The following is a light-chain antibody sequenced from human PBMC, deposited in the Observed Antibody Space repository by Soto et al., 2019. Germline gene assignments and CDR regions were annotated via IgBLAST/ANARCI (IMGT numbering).Light chain of an antibody. J-gene: IGKJ4*01. Sequence: IQMTQSPSSLAASVGDGVTITCRANRTISNFLNWYQQKPGEAPKLLIFAASTLQSGVPSRFSGSETGADFTLTISSLQPEDFATYYGQQSYSISGLTFGGGTKVELK. V-gene: IGKV1-39*01. CDR1: RTISNF. CDR3: QQSYSISGLT. CDR2: AAS.